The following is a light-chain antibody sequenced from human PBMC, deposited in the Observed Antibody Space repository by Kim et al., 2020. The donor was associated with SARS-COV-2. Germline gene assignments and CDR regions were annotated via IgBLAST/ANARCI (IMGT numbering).Light chain of an antibody. V-gene: IGLV2-14*01. CDR3: SSYTSSSTWV. J-gene: IGLJ3*02. CDR2: DVI. CDR1: SSDVGGYNY. Sequence: QSALTQPASQSGSPGQSITISCTGTSSDVGGYNYVSWYQQHPGKAPKLMIYDVIKRPSGVSNRFSGSKSGNTASLTISGLQAEDGADYYCSSYTSSSTWVFGGGTQLTVL.